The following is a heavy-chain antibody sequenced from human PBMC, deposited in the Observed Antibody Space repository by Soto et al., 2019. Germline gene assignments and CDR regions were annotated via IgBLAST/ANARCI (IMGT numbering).Heavy chain of an antibody. Sequence: QVQLQESGPGLVKPSETLSLTCTVSGGSISSYYWSWIRQPPGKGLEWIGYIYYSGSTNYNPSLKSRLTISVDTSKNQFSLKLSSVTAADTAVYYCARQGTTVTTAPFDYWGQGTLVTVSS. CDR2: IYYSGST. V-gene: IGHV4-59*08. CDR1: GGSISSYY. J-gene: IGHJ4*02. CDR3: ARQGTTVTTAPFDY. D-gene: IGHD4-17*01.